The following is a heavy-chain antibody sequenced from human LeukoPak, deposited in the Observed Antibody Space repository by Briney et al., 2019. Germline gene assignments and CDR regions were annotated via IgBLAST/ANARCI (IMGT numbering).Heavy chain of an antibody. CDR1: GFTFDDYA. CDR2: ISWNSGSI. D-gene: IGHD2-2*01. CDR3: AKASYCSSTSCYYYFDY. Sequence: GGSLRLSCAASGFTFDDYAMHWVRQAPGKGLEWASGISWNSGSIGYADSVKGRFTISRDNAKNSLYLQMNSLRAEDTALYYCAKASYCSSTSCYYYFDYWGQGTLVTVSS. V-gene: IGHV3-9*01. J-gene: IGHJ4*02.